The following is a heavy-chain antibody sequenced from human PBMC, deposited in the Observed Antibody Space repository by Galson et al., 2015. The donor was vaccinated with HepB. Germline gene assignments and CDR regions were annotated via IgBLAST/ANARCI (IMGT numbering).Heavy chain of an antibody. Sequence: SLRLSCAASGFTFSSYGMSWVRQAPGQGLEWVSAIGSSGATTYYADSVKGRFTISRDNAKNSLYLQMNSLRAEDTAVYHCARLPGSGSSILDDAFDIWGQGTMVTVSS. CDR1: GFTFSSYG. V-gene: IGHV3-23*01. CDR3: ARLPGSGSSILDDAFDI. J-gene: IGHJ3*02. D-gene: IGHD3-10*01. CDR2: IGSSGATT.